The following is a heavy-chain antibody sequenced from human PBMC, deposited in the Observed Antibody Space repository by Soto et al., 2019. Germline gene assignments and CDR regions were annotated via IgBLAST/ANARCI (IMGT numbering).Heavy chain of an antibody. CDR3: ARESEDLTSNFDY. J-gene: IGHJ4*02. CDR1: GFTFTRYS. CDR2: ISSTTNYM. Sequence: GGSLRLSCAASGFTFTRYSMNWVRQAPGKGLEWVSSISSTTNYMYYGDSMKGRFTISRDNAKNSLYLEMNSLRAEDTAVYYCARESEDLTSNFDYWGQGTLVTVSS. V-gene: IGHV3-21*06.